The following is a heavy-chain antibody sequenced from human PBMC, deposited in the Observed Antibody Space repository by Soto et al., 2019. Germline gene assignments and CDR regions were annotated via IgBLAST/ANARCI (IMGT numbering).Heavy chain of an antibody. J-gene: IGHJ6*02. D-gene: IGHD3-10*01. V-gene: IGHV3-30*18. Sequence: GGSLRLSCAASGFTFSSYGMHWVRQAPGKGLEWVAVISYDGSNKYYADSVKGRFTISRDNSKNTLYLQMNSLRAEDTAVYYCAKDPNGSGSYLLGAGYYGMDVWGQGTTVTVSS. CDR3: AKDPNGSGSYLLGAGYYGMDV. CDR2: ISYDGSNK. CDR1: GFTFSSYG.